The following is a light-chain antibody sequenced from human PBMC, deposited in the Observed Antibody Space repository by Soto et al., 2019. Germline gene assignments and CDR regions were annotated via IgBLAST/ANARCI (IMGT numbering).Light chain of an antibody. CDR1: QSVRNN. V-gene: IGKV3-15*01. Sequence: EIVMTQSPATLSVSPGERATLSCRASQSVRNNLAWFQQKPGQAPRLLIYGASTRATGISARFRGSGSGTEFTLSITCLQSEDFAVYYCQQYNKWPLYTFGQGTKLEIK. J-gene: IGKJ2*01. CDR3: QQYNKWPLYT. CDR2: GAS.